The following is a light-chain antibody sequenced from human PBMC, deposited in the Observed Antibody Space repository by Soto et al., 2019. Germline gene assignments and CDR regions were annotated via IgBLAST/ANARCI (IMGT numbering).Light chain of an antibody. J-gene: IGLJ1*01. CDR1: SSDVGGYNY. Sequence: QSALTQPRSVSGSPGQSVTISCPGTSSDVGGYNYVSWYQQHTGKAPKVMLYDVSERPSGVPDRFSGSKSGNTASLTISGLQAEDEADYYCCSYAGSPRYVLGTGTKLTVL. CDR2: DVS. CDR3: CSYAGSPRYV. V-gene: IGLV2-11*01.